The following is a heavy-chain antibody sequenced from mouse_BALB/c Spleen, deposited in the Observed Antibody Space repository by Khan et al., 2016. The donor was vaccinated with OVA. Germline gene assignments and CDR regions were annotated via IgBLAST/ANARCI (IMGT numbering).Heavy chain of an antibody. CDR1: GDSITSGY. D-gene: IGHD2-14*01. CDR3: ARSTDRYAFAY. CDR2: MIYSGNT. Sequence: VQLKESGPSLVKPSQTLSLTCSVTGDSITSGYWCWIRKFPGNKLEYMGYMIYSGNTYYTTSLKCRIFVTRHTSKNHYYLQLNSVTTEDTATYYGARSTDRYAFAYWGQGTLVTVSA. V-gene: IGHV3-8*02. J-gene: IGHJ3*01.